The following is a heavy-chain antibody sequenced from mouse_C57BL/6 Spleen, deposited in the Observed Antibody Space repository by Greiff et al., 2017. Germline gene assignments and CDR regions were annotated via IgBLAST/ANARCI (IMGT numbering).Heavy chain of an antibody. CDR2: IWTGGGT. CDR3: ARNFHDAMDY. V-gene: IGHV2-9-1*01. CDR1: GFSLTSYA. Sequence: VMLVESGPGLVAPSQSLSITCTVSGFSLTSYAISWVRQPPGKGMEWLGVIWTGGGTNYNSALQSRLSISKDNSKSQVFLKMNSLQTDDTARYYCARNFHDAMDYWGQGTSVTVSS. J-gene: IGHJ4*01.